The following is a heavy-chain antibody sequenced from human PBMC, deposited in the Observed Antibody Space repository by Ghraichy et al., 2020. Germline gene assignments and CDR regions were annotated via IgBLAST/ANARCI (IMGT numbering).Heavy chain of an antibody. Sequence: GGSLRLSCAASGLTFSSYWMHWVRQAPGKGLEWVSHIKTDGSTTNYADSVRGRFTISRDNAKNTLYLQMTSLRADDTAVYYCSTSPRAVRGNYWGQGTLVTVSS. J-gene: IGHJ4*02. CDR2: IKTDGSTT. CDR3: STSPRAVRGNY. V-gene: IGHV3-74*01. CDR1: GLTFSSYW. D-gene: IGHD3-10*01.